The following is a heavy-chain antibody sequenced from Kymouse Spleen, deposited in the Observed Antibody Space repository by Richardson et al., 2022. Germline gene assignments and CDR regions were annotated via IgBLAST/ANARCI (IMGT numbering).Heavy chain of an antibody. V-gene: IGHV3-7*01. J-gene: IGHJ6*02. CDR2: IKQDGSEK. D-gene: IGHD6-6*01. CDR3: ARSRGEQLGRDYGMDV. CDR1: GFTFSSYW. Sequence: EVQLVESGGGLVQPGGSLRLSCAASGFTFSSYWMSWVRQAPGKGLEWVANIKQDGSEKYYVDSVKGRFTISRDNAKNSLYLQMNSLRAEDTAVYYCARSRGEQLGRDYGMDVWGQGTTVTVSS.